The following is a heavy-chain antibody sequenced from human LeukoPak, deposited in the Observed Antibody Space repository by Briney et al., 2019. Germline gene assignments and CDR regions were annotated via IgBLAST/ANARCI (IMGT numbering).Heavy chain of an antibody. CDR2: IKTKADNYAT. V-gene: IGHV3-73*01. Sequence: GGSLRLSCSASGLTFSVSAIHWVRQASGKGLEWVGRIKTKADNYATAYAASVKGRSTISRDDSTNTAYLQMNSLKTEDTAVYYCTHPAYYYNVDVWGKGTTVTVSS. CDR1: GLTFSVSA. J-gene: IGHJ6*04. D-gene: IGHD6-25*01. CDR3: THPAYYYNVDV.